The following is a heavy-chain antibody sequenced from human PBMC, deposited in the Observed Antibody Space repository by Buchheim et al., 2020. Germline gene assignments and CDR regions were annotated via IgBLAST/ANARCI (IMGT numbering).Heavy chain of an antibody. CDR3: AREGREQPIDY. J-gene: IGHJ4*02. Sequence: EVQLVESGGGLVQPGGSLRLSCAASGFTFSDYWMTWVRQAPGKGLEWVANINRDGSEKNYVDSVKGRFSISRDTAKNPQHMQMNSLRAEDTAVYYCAREGREQPIDYWGQGTL. V-gene: IGHV3-7*01. CDR2: INRDGSEK. D-gene: IGHD1-26*01. CDR1: GFTFSDYW.